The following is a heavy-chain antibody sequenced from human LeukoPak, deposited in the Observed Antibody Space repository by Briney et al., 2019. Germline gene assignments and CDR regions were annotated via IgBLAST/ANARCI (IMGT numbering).Heavy chain of an antibody. Sequence: GGSLRLSCAASGFTFSSYAMHWVRQAPGKGLEWVSAISGSGGSTYYADSVKGRFTISRDNSKNTLYLQMNSLRAEDTAVYYCAKDLREVLRYFDWLFYPFDYWGQGTLVTVSS. CDR3: AKDLREVLRYFDWLFYPFDY. D-gene: IGHD3-9*01. CDR1: GFTFSSYA. V-gene: IGHV3-23*01. J-gene: IGHJ4*02. CDR2: ISGSGGST.